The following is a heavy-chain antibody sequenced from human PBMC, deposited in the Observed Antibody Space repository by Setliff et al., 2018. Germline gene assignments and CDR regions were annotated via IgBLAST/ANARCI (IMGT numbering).Heavy chain of an antibody. Sequence: PGGSLRLSCAASGFTFSDYYMNWIRQAPGKGLEWVSYISRGGSTIYYADSVKGRFTISRDNAKSSLYLQMNSLRAEETAVYYCARDSVLRYFDWLLYTPDAFDIWGQGTMVTVSS. CDR1: GFTFSDYY. CDR2: ISRGGSTI. J-gene: IGHJ3*02. CDR3: ARDSVLRYFDWLLYTPDAFDI. D-gene: IGHD3-9*01. V-gene: IGHV3-11*04.